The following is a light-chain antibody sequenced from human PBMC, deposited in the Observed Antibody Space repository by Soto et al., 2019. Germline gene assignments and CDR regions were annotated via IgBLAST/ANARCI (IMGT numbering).Light chain of an antibody. Sequence: DIQMTQSPSSLSASVGDRVTITCRASQIINTYLNWYQQKPGRPPKLLIFGASSLRSGVPSRFSGTGSGTDFTLTINSLQPDDFATYYCQQSYSSLYTFGQGTKVDIK. CDR3: QQSYSSLYT. J-gene: IGKJ2*01. V-gene: IGKV1-39*01. CDR1: QIINTY. CDR2: GAS.